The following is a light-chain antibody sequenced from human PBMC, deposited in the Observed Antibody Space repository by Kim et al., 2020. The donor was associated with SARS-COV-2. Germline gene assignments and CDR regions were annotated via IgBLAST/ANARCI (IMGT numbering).Light chain of an antibody. V-gene: IGLV3-1*01. CDR1: KLGDKY. Sequence: SYELTQPPSVSVSPGQTASITCSGDKLGDKYACWYQQKPGQSPVLVIYQDSKRPSGIPERLSGSNSGNTATLTISGTQAMDEADYYCQAWDSSTAFGGGT. CDR3: QAWDSSTA. J-gene: IGLJ2*01. CDR2: QDS.